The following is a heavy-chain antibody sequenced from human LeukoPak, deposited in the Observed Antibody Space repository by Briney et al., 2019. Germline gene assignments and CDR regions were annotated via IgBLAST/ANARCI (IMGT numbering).Heavy chain of an antibody. Sequence: PSETLSLTCTVSGGSISSYYWSWIRQPAGKGLEWIGRIYTSGSTNYNPSLKSRVTISVDTSKNQFSLKLSSVTAADTAVYYCARDGAGKDYYYYMDVWGKGTTVTVSS. CDR1: GGSISSYY. CDR2: IYTSGST. D-gene: IGHD6-13*01. V-gene: IGHV4-4*07. CDR3: ARDGAGKDYYYYMDV. J-gene: IGHJ6*03.